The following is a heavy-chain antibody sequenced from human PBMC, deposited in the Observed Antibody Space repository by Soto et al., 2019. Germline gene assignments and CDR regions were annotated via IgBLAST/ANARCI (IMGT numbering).Heavy chain of an antibody. CDR1: GFSLSTSGVG. D-gene: IGHD4-17*01. Sequence: QITLKESGPTLVKPTQTLTLTCTFSGFSLSTSGVGVGWIRQPPGKALEWLALIYWDDDKPYSPSLKSRITITKDTSKNQVVLTMTNMDPVDTATYYCAHRLSYYGGNSYSFDYWGQGTLVTVSS. CDR3: AHRLSYYGGNSYSFDY. J-gene: IGHJ4*02. V-gene: IGHV2-5*02. CDR2: IYWDDDK.